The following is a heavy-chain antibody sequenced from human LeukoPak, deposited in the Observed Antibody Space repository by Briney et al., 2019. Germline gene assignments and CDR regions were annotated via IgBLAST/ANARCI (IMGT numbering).Heavy chain of an antibody. CDR1: RFTFSSYW. Sequence: GGSLRLSCAASRFTFSSYWMSWVRQAPGKGLEWVANIKQDGSEKYYVDSVKGRFTISRDNAKNSLYLQMNSLRAEDTAVYYCARRYSSGWYEFDYWGQGTLVTVSS. J-gene: IGHJ4*02. V-gene: IGHV3-7*01. CDR3: ARRYSSGWYEFDY. CDR2: IKQDGSEK. D-gene: IGHD6-19*01.